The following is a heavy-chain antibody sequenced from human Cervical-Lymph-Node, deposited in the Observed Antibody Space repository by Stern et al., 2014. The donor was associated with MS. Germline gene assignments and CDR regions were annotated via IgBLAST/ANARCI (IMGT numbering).Heavy chain of an antibody. CDR2: IVVGSGYT. V-gene: IGHV1-58*01. CDR3: AAGEFWSGSNGMDV. J-gene: IGHJ6*02. CDR1: GFTFTTST. Sequence: QMQLVQSGPEVKKPGTSVKVSCKASGFTFTTSTVQWVRQARGQRLEWIGWIVVGSGYTNYAQTFQERVTFTRDMSTSTAYMELTSLRFEDTAVYFCAAGEFWSGSNGMDVWGQGTTVTVSS. D-gene: IGHD3-3*01.